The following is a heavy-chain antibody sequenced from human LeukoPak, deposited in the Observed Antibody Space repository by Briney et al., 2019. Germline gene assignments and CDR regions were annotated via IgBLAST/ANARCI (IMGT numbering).Heavy chain of an antibody. V-gene: IGHV3-53*01. J-gene: IGHJ6*02. CDR3: ARDRGYAMDV. Sequence: GGSLRLSCAASGLSISDNYMSWVRQAPGKGLEWVSIIHRGGNIYYADSVKGRFTISRDNSKNTLYLQMNSLRAEDTAVYYCARDRGYAMDVWGHGNTVTVSS. CDR1: GLSISDNY. D-gene: IGHD1-1*01. CDR2: IHRGGNI.